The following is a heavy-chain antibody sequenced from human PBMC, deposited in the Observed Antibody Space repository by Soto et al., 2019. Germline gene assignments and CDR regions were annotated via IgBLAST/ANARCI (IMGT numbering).Heavy chain of an antibody. J-gene: IGHJ4*02. CDR2: IYPGDSDT. Sequence: GESLKISCKGSGYSFTSYWIGWVRQMPGKGLEWMGIIYPGDSDTRYSPSFQGQVTISADKSISTAYLQWSSLKASDTAMYYCARSTDPTYYDFWSGYYCDYWGQGTLVTVSS. D-gene: IGHD3-3*01. CDR1: GYSFTSYW. V-gene: IGHV5-51*01. CDR3: ARSTDPTYYDFWSGYYCDY.